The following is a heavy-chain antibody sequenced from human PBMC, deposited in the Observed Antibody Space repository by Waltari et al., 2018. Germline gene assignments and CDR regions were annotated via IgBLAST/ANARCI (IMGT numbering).Heavy chain of an antibody. CDR2: INAGNGNR. Sequence: QVQLVQSGAEVKKPGASVKVSCKASGYTFTRYAMHWVRQAPGQRLEWMGWINAGNGNRKYSQKFQGRVTITSDTSASTAYMEMSSVRSEDTAVYYCARDLTYYDFWRGYSGYSGFDPWGQGTLVTVSS. CDR3: ARDLTYYDFWRGYSGYSGFDP. CDR1: GYTFTRYA. D-gene: IGHD3-3*01. J-gene: IGHJ5*02. V-gene: IGHV1-3*01.